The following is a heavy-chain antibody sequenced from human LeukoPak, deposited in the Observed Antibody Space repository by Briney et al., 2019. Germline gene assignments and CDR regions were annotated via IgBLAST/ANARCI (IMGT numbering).Heavy chain of an antibody. CDR1: GYTFTSYD. D-gene: IGHD5-12*01. V-gene: IGHV1-8*01. CDR2: MNPNSGNT. Sequence: WASVKVSCKASGYTFTSYDINWVRQATGQGLEWMGWMNPNSGNTGYAQKFQGRVTMTRNTSISTAYMELSSLRSEDTAAYYCARGGYSGYDFGYWGQGTLVTVSS. CDR3: ARGGYSGYDFGY. J-gene: IGHJ4*02.